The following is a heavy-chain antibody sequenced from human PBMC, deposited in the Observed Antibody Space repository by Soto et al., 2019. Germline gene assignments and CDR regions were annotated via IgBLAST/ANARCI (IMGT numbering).Heavy chain of an antibody. Sequence: QLLESGGGLVQPGGSLRLSCAASGFTFSTYAMSWVRQAPGKGLEWVSAISNSGGTIYYADSVQGRFTISRDNSLNTRFLQMHSLIIEDTAVYYCAHPRGFGVFDAYDIWGQGTMVTVSS. D-gene: IGHD2-15*01. CDR3: AHPRGFGVFDAYDI. V-gene: IGHV3-23*01. CDR2: ISNSGGTI. CDR1: GFTFSTYA. J-gene: IGHJ3*02.